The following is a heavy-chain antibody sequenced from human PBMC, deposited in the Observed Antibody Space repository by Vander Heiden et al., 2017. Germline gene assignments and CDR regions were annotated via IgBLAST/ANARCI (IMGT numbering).Heavy chain of an antibody. CDR3: ARLLRNMIVVVN. J-gene: IGHJ4*02. Sequence: QLQLQESGPGLVKPSETLSLTCTVSRGSIRSRRYYWGWLRQPPGKGLEWIGSIYYSGSTYYNPSLKSRVTISVDTSKNQFSLKLSSVTAADTAVYYCARLLRNMIVVVNWGQGTLVTVSS. CDR2: IYYSGST. D-gene: IGHD3-22*01. V-gene: IGHV4-39*01. CDR1: RGSIRSRRYY.